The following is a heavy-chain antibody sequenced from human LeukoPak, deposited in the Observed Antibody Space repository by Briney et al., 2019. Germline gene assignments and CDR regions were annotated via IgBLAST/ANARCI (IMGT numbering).Heavy chain of an antibody. D-gene: IGHD3-22*01. CDR1: GGSISSYY. J-gene: IGHJ4*02. CDR2: IFYSGST. V-gene: IGHV4-59*12. Sequence: SETLSLTCTVSGGSISSYYWGWVRQPPGKALEWIGNIFYSGSTYYSPSLKSRVTISLDTSRNQFSLKLNSVTAADTAVYYCAKSNGYGLIDIWGQGTLVTVSS. CDR3: AKSNGYGLIDI.